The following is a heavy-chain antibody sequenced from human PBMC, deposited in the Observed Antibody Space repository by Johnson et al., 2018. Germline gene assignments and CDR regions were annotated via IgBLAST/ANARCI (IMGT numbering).Heavy chain of an antibody. J-gene: IGHJ6*02. CDR2: IHHIGST. V-gene: IGHV4-59*01. Sequence: QVQLQESGPGLVKPSETLSLTCSVSGGSTSSFYWSWIRQSPGQGLQWIGYIHHIGSTNYNPSLKSRLSMSVDTSKNQFSLKLNSVPAADTAVYYCARVDYGMDVWGQGTTVTVSS. CDR1: GGSTSSFY. CDR3: ARVDYGMDV.